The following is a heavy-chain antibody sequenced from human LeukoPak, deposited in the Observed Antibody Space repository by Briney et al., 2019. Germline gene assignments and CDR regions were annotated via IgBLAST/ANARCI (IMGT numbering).Heavy chain of an antibody. CDR2: ISYDGSNK. CDR1: GFTLNAYA. Sequence: GFSLTLSCVASGFTLNAYAMHWVHQAPRTGLEGVALISYDGSNKYYADFVKGRFTISRDSSKNTMYLQVNSLRAEDTAVYYCAKEGLGSSWYPNYFDYWGQGTLVTVSS. V-gene: IGHV3-30*18. D-gene: IGHD6-13*01. J-gene: IGHJ4*02. CDR3: AKEGLGSSWYPNYFDY.